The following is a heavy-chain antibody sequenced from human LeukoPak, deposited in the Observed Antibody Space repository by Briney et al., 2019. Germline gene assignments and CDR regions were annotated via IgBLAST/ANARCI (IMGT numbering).Heavy chain of an antibody. CDR3: ARVLKTVTTEIFDY. D-gene: IGHD4-17*01. V-gene: IGHV3-66*01. CDR2: IYSGGST. CDR1: GFTVSSNY. J-gene: IGHJ4*02. Sequence: GGSLRLSCAASGFTVSSNYMSWVRQAPGKGLEWVSVIYSGGSTYYADSVKGRSTISRDNSKNTLYLQMNSLRAEDTAVYYCARVLKTVTTEIFDYWGQGTLVTVSS.